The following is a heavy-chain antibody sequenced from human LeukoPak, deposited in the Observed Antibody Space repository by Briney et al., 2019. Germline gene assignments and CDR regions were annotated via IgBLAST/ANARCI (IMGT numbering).Heavy chain of an antibody. CDR3: ARGLRYYYYGMDV. D-gene: IGHD4-17*01. J-gene: IGHJ6*02. CDR1: GGSFSGYY. CDR2: INHSGST. Sequence: PSETLSLTCAVYGGSFSGYYWSWIRQPPGKGLEWIGEINHSGSTNHNPSLKSRVTISVDTSKNQFSLKLSSVTAADTAVYYCARGLRYYYYGMDVWGQGTTVTVSS. V-gene: IGHV4-34*01.